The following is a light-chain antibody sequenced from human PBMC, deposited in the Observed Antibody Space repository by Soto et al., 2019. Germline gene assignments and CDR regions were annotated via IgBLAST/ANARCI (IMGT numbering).Light chain of an antibody. CDR3: MQALQAPAT. CDR1: QSLLHSNGINY. Sequence: DIVMTQSPPSLPVTPGEPASIACRSSQSLLHSNGINYVDWYLQKSGQSPQALNYLGSNRASGVPGRCSGRGSGTDFTLRISRVEAEDVGVYYCMQALQAPATVGQGTGLEIK. J-gene: IGKJ5*01. CDR2: LGS. V-gene: IGKV2-28*01.